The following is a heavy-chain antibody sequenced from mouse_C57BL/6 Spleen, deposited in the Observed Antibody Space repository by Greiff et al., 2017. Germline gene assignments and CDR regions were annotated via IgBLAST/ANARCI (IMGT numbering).Heavy chain of an antibody. Sequence: QVQLQQPGAELVKPGASVKLSCTASGYTFTSYWMHWVKQRPGRGLEWIGRIDPNSGGTKYNEKFKSKATLTVDKPSSTASLQLSSLTSEDSAVDDGASSVYSNWYGDVWGTGTTVTVSS. J-gene: IGHJ1*03. CDR2: IDPNSGGT. D-gene: IGHD2-5*01. V-gene: IGHV1-72*01. CDR3: ASSVYSNWYGDV. CDR1: GYTFTSYW.